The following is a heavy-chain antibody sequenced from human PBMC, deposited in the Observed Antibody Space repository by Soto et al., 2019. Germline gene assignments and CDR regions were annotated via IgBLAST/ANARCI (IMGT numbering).Heavy chain of an antibody. D-gene: IGHD6-13*01. CDR3: ARNGGNTWYYFDS. V-gene: IGHV4-34*01. J-gene: IGHJ4*02. CDR1: GGSFTGYS. Sequence: LELRSQTCAVNGGSFTGYSWARIRQSPEKGLEWIGEISHSGTTKYNPSLKSRVTISVDTSKNQFSLKLSSVTAADTGMYYCARNGGNTWYYFDSWGQGTVVTVSS. CDR2: ISHSGTT.